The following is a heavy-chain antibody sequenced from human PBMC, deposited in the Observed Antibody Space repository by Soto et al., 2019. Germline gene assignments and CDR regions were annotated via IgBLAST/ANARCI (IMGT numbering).Heavy chain of an antibody. CDR2: INHSGST. Sequence: QVQLQQWGAGLLKPSETLSLTCAVYGGSFSGYYWSWIRQPPGKGLEWIGEINHSGSTNYNPSLKSGVTISVDTSKNQFSLKLSSVTAADTAVYYCARGWGRISDYWGQGALVAVSS. CDR3: ARGWGRISDY. CDR1: GGSFSGYY. J-gene: IGHJ4*02. D-gene: IGHD7-27*01. V-gene: IGHV4-34*01.